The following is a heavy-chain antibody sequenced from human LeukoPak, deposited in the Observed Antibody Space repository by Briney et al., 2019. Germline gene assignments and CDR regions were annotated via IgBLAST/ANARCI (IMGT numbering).Heavy chain of an antibody. CDR1: GFTFSTYA. V-gene: IGHV3-23*01. CDR3: ARDHVVRGVVWDY. CDR2: ISDNGGGT. D-gene: IGHD3-10*01. Sequence: PGGSLRLSCAASGFTFSTYAMVWVRQAPGKGLKWVSSISDNGGGTYYADSVKGRFTISRDVSKNTLYLQMDSLRAEDTAFYYCARDHVVRGVVWDYWGQGTLVTVSS. J-gene: IGHJ4*02.